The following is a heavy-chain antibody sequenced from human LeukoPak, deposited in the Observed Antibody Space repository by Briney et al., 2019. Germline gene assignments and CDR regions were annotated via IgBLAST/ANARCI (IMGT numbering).Heavy chain of an antibody. CDR2: ISGNDAST. Sequence: GGSLRLSCAASGFTCSSYAMTWVRQAPGKGLEWASVISGNDASTYYADSVKGRFTISRDNSNNTLYLQMNSLRAEDTAVYYCAKGLYFGELLGPCDFWGQGTLVTVSS. CDR3: AKGLYFGELLGPCDF. D-gene: IGHD3-10*01. J-gene: IGHJ4*02. V-gene: IGHV3-23*01. CDR1: GFTCSSYA.